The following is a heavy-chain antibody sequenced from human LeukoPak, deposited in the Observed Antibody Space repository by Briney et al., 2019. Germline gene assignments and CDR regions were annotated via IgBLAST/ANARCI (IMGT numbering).Heavy chain of an antibody. CDR3: AADPCDYGDYVLGY. V-gene: IGHV1-2*02. CDR2: INPNSGVT. Sequence: ASVKVSCKGSGYTFAGYYMHWVRQAPGQGLEWMGWINPNSGVTNYAQKFQERVTITRDMSTSTAYMELSSLRSEDTAVYYCAADPCDYGDYVLGYWGQGTLVTVSS. J-gene: IGHJ4*02. D-gene: IGHD4-17*01. CDR1: GYTFAGYY.